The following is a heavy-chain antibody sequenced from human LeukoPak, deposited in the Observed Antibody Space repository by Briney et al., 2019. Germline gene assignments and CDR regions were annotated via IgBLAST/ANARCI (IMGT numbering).Heavy chain of an antibody. V-gene: IGHV4-4*02. Sequence: SGTLSLTCAVSGGSISSSNWWSWVRQPPGKGLEWIGEIYHNGGTNYNPSLKSRVTISVDTSKNHFSLKLNSVTAADTAVYYCAKPSNYYGSATDAFDFWGQGTMVTVSS. J-gene: IGHJ3*01. CDR3: AKPSNYYGSATDAFDF. CDR2: IYHNGGT. D-gene: IGHD3-10*01. CDR1: GGSISSSNW.